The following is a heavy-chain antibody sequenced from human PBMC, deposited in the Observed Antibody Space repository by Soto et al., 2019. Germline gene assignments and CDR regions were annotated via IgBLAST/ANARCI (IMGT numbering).Heavy chain of an antibody. CDR3: AGMPYTSGLRFDP. Sequence: LSLTCNMSGDSYSISTYSWSWIRQPPGKALQWIGFIYQSGVTSYNPSLASRVSISLDRSNNPCSLKLKSVTAADTAVYFCAGMPYTSGLRFDPWGPGTLVTVSS. J-gene: IGHJ5*02. CDR2: IYQSGVT. CDR1: GDSYSISTYS. V-gene: IGHV4-30-2*01. D-gene: IGHD6-19*01.